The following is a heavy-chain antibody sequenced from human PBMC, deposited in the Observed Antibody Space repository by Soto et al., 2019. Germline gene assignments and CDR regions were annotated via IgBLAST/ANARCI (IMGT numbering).Heavy chain of an antibody. CDR3: ARDIAVAAYYYYYGMDV. J-gene: IGHJ6*02. V-gene: IGHV3-33*01. Sequence: QVQLVESGGGVVQPGRSLRLSCAASGFTFSSYGMHWVRQAPGKGLEWVAVIWYDGSNKYYADSVKGRFTISRDNSKNTLYLQMNSLRAEDTAVYYCARDIAVAAYYYYYGMDVWGQGTTVTVSS. CDR2: IWYDGSNK. CDR1: GFTFSSYG. D-gene: IGHD6-19*01.